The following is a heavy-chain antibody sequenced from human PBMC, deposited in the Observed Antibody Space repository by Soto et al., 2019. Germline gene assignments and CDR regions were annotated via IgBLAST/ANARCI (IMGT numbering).Heavy chain of an antibody. CDR1: GGSITTGGYY. CDR2: RYYSEST. CDR3: ARTKCSGGSCYSWSLDY. J-gene: IGHJ4*02. V-gene: IGHV4-31*03. D-gene: IGHD2-15*01. Sequence: SETLSLTCTVSGGSITTGGYYWSWVRQLPGKGLEWIGHRYYSESTYYNPSLKSRVSISLDTSKNQFSLKLSFVTAADTAMYYCARTKCSGGSCYSWSLDYWGQGTPVTVSS.